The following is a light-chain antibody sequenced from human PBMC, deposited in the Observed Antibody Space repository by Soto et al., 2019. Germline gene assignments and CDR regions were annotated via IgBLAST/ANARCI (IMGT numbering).Light chain of an antibody. V-gene: IGKV1-39*01. CDR3: QQSYSTRRLT. CDR2: AAS. CDR1: QSISSY. Sequence: VQRTLSPYSLSASIRDRVPITCRASQSISSYLNWYQQKPGKAPKLLIYAASSLQSGVPSRFSGSGSGTDFTLTISSLQPEDFATYYCQQSYSTRRLTVGGGTKVDI. J-gene: IGKJ4*01.